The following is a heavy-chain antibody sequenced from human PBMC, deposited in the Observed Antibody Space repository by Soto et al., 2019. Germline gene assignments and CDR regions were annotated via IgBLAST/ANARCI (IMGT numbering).Heavy chain of an antibody. CDR3: ASTLTVVAAFFFDY. V-gene: IGHV3-21*01. CDR1: GFTFSSYS. D-gene: IGHD2-15*01. CDR2: ISSSSSYI. Sequence: EVQLVESGGGLVQPGGSLRLSCAASGFTFSSYSMNWVRQAPGKGLEWVSSISSSSSYIYYADSVKGRFTISRDNAKNSLYLQMNSLRAEDTAVYYCASTLTVVAAFFFDYWGQGTLVTVSS. J-gene: IGHJ4*02.